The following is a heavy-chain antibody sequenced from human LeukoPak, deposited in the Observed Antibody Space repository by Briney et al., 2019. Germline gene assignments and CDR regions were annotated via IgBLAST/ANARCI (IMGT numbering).Heavy chain of an antibody. J-gene: IGHJ4*02. CDR1: GYTFTGYY. V-gene: IGHV1-2*02. Sequence: ASVKVSCKASGYTFTGYYMHWVRQAPGQGLEWMGWINPNSGGTNYAQKFQGRVTMTRDTSISTAYMELSRLRFDDTAVYYCARYAETMIGYFDYWGQGTLVTVSS. CDR3: ARYAETMIGYFDY. D-gene: IGHD3-22*01. CDR2: INPNSGGT.